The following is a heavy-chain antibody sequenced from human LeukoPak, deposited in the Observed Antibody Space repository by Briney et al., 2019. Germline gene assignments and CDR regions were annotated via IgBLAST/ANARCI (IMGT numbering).Heavy chain of an antibody. D-gene: IGHD2-2*01. CDR1: ADAITSHFY. CDR2: VYHSGAE. J-gene: IGHJ6*03. V-gene: IGHV4-38-2*02. Sequence: SETLSLTCIVSADAITSHFYWGWIRQSPGEGGKGLEWIASVYHSGAEYVNPSLKSRVTTSVDTSKSQFYLTLTSVTAADTAVYYCARSPKLSSYYYYMDVWGKGTTVTVSS. CDR3: ARSPKLSSYYYYMDV.